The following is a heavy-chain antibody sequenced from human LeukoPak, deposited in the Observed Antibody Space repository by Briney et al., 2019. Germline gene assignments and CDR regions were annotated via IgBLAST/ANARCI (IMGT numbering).Heavy chain of an antibody. CDR2: INWNGGST. CDR1: GVTFDDHA. Sequence: GASLRLSCEVSGVTFDDHAINWVRRAPGKGLEWVANINWNGGSTGYGDSVKGRFTISRDNTKNSVFLQMHSLRGDDTAFYYCARDMLLEDAFDIWGQGTMVIVSS. V-gene: IGHV3-20*04. D-gene: IGHD3-10*02. CDR3: ARDMLLEDAFDI. J-gene: IGHJ3*02.